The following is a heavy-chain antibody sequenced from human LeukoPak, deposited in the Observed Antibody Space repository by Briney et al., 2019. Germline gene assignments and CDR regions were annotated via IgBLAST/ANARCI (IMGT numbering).Heavy chain of an antibody. J-gene: IGHJ4*02. CDR3: AAGAVTTADFDY. Sequence: SVKVSCKASGFTFTSSAVQWVRQARGQRLEWIGWIVVGSGNTNYAQKFQERVTITRDMSTSTAYMELSSLTSEDTAVYYCAAGAVTTADFDYWGQGTLVTVSS. CDR2: IVVGSGNT. V-gene: IGHV1-58*01. D-gene: IGHD4-17*01. CDR1: GFTFTSSA.